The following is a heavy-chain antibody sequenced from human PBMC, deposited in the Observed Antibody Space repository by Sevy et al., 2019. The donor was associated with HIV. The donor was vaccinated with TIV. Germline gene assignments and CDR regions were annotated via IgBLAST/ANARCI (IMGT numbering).Heavy chain of an antibody. CDR1: GGSFSGYY. J-gene: IGHJ6*02. D-gene: IGHD2-2*01. V-gene: IGHV4-34*01. Sequence: SETLSLTCAVYGGSFSGYYWSWIRQPPGKGLEWIGEINHSGSTNYNPSLKSRVTISVDTSKNQFSLKLSSVTAADTAVYYCARGNHCSSTSCYVPGYYGMDVWGQGTTVTVSS. CDR2: INHSGST. CDR3: ARGNHCSSTSCYVPGYYGMDV.